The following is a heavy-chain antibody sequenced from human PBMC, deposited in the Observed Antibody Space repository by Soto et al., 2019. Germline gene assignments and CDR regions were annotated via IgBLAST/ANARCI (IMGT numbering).Heavy chain of an antibody. D-gene: IGHD2-15*01. CDR2: IIPIFGTA. CDR1: GGTFSSYA. J-gene: IGHJ6*02. V-gene: IGHV1-69*12. CDR3: ARHCSGGSCYPRAFRGMDV. Sequence: QVQLVQSGAEVKKPGSSVKVSSKASGGTFSSYAISWMRQAPGQGLAWMGGIIPIFGTANYAQKFQGRVTITAYESKSTAYMGVSSLRSEDTAVYYSARHCSGGSCYPRAFRGMDVWGQGTTVTVS.